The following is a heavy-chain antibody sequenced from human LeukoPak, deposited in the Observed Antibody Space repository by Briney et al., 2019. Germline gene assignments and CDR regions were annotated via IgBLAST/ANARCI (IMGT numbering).Heavy chain of an antibody. J-gene: IGHJ6*02. CDR2: IYYSGST. V-gene: IGHV4-59*01. D-gene: IGHD2-2*01. Sequence: PSETLSLTCTVSGGSISSYYWSWIRQPPGKGLEWIGYIYYSGSTNYNPSLKSRVTISVDTSKNQFSLKLSSVTAADTAVYYCARGGIVAVPAAPHLVYYYYGMDVWGQGTTVTVSS. CDR3: ARGGIVAVPAAPHLVYYYYGMDV. CDR1: GGSISSYY.